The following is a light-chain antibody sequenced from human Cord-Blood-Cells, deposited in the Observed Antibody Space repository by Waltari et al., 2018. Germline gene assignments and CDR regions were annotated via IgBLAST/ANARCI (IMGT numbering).Light chain of an antibody. Sequence: DIQMTQSPSTLSASVGDRVTITCRASPSISSWLAWYQQKPGKAPKLLIYEASSLESGVPSRFSSGGSGTVFTLTISSLHPDDFASYYCQQYNSYPWTFGQGTKVEIK. CDR1: PSISSW. CDR3: QQYNSYPWT. V-gene: IGKV1-5*03. CDR2: EAS. J-gene: IGKJ1*01.